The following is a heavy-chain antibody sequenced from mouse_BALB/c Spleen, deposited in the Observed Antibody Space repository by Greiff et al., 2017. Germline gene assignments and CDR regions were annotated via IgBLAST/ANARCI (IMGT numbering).Heavy chain of an antibody. CDR1: GYTFTSYV. CDR2: INPYNDGT. CDR3: ARGRDYDGYYYAMDY. V-gene: IGHV1-14*01. D-gene: IGHD2-4*01. Sequence: EVQLQQSGPELVKPGASVKLSCKASGYTFTSYVMHWVKQKPGQGLEWIGYINPYNDGTKYNEKFKGKATLTSDKSSSTAYMELSSLTSEDSAVYYCARGRDYDGYYYAMDYWGQGTSVTVSS. J-gene: IGHJ4*01.